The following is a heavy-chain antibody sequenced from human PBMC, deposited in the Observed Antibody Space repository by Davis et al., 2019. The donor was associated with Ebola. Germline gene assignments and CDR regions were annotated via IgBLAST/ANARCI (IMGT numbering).Heavy chain of an antibody. CDR2: LNPTSGYT. D-gene: IGHD3-3*01. V-gene: IGHV1-8*01. J-gene: IGHJ6*04. CDR1: GYTFTKYN. Sequence: ASVKVSCKASGYTFTKYNINWVRQATGQGLEWMGRLNPTSGYTVYAQKFQGRVTMTRSTSISTAYMELSSLRSEDTAVYYCARGQLLELLLEAVYGMDVWGKGTTVTVSS. CDR3: ARGQLLELLLEAVYGMDV.